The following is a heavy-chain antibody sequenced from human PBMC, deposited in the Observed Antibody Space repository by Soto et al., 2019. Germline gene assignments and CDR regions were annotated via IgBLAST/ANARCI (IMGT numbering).Heavy chain of an antibody. CDR1: GGSISSGGFY. D-gene: IGHD3-22*01. Sequence: QVQLQESGPGLVQPSQTLSLTCTVSGGSISSGGFYWSWIRQHPEKGLEWIGWIYHSGNTYYNPSLKSRVTLLEDTSKNQFSLKLTSVTAADTAVYYCARGTYQDYDSSGVQNRFDPWGQGTLVTVSS. V-gene: IGHV4-31*03. J-gene: IGHJ5*02. CDR2: IYHSGNT. CDR3: ARGTYQDYDSSGVQNRFDP.